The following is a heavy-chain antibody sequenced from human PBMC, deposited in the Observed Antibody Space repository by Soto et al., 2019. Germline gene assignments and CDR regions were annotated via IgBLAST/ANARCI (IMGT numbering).Heavy chain of an antibody. CDR2: INHSGST. V-gene: IGHV4-34*01. Sequence: SETLSLTCAVYGGSFSGYYWSWIRQPPEKGLEWIGEINHSGSTNYNPSLKSRVTISVDTSKNQFSLKLSSVTAADTAVYYRARVYSSSWSDYWGQGTLVTVSS. J-gene: IGHJ4*02. D-gene: IGHD6-13*01. CDR3: ARVYSSSWSDY. CDR1: GGSFSGYY.